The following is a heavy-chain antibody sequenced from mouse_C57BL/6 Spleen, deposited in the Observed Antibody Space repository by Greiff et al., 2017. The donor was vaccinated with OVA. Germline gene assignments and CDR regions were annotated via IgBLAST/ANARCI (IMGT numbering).Heavy chain of an antibody. J-gene: IGHJ2*01. V-gene: IGHV5-17*01. D-gene: IGHD4-1*02. CDR3: AREQLGYFDY. CDR2: ISSGSSTI. Sequence: EVKLVESGGGLVKPGGSLKLSCAASGFTFSDYGMHWVRQAPEKGLEWVAYISSGSSTIYYADTVKGRFTISRDNAKNTLFLQMTSLRSEDTAMYYCAREQLGYFDYWGQGTTLTVSS. CDR1: GFTFSDYG.